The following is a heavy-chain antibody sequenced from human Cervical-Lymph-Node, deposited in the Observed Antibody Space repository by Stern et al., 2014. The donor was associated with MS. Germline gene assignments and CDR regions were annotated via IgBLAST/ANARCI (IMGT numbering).Heavy chain of an antibody. V-gene: IGHV1-69*01. J-gene: IGHJ4*02. Sequence: QVQLVQSGAEVKKPGSSVKVSCKASGGTFSSYAISWVRQATGQGLEWMGGIIPIFGTANYAQKCQARVTITADESTSTAYMELSSLRSEDTAVYYCARAGLWFGELLDQPFDYWGQGTLVTVSS. CDR1: GGTFSSYA. CDR2: IIPIFGTA. D-gene: IGHD3-10*01. CDR3: ARAGLWFGELLDQPFDY.